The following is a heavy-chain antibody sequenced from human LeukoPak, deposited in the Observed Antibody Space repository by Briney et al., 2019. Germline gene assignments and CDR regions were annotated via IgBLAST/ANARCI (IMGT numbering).Heavy chain of an antibody. CDR2: ISAYSGKT. Sequence: ASVKVSCKASGYTFTINGISWVRQAPGQGLEWMGWISAYSGKTNYAEKVQGRVTMTTDTSTSTAYMELRSLRSEDTGVYYCARDRNHALDFWGQGTMVTVSS. CDR1: GYTFTING. V-gene: IGHV1-18*01. J-gene: IGHJ3*01. CDR3: ARDRNHALDF.